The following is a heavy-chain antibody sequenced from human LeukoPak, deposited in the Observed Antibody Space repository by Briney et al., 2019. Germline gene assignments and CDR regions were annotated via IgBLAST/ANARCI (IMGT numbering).Heavy chain of an antibody. V-gene: IGHV3-30-3*02. CDR1: GFTFDFYA. J-gene: IGHJ4*01. CDR2: MSYDGRYR. CDR3: AKSELYYGSESYYHLDY. D-gene: IGHD3-10*01. Sequence: GTSLRLSCTTSGFTFDFYAMHWVRQAPGKGLEWVAVMSYDGRYRYYADSAKGRFTISRDNSKRTLYLEMSSLRPEDTALYYCAKSELYYGSESYYHLDYWGQGILVT.